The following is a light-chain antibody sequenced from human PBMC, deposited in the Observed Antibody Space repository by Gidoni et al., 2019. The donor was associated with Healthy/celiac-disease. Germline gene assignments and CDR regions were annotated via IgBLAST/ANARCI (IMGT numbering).Light chain of an antibody. J-gene: IGLJ1*01. Sequence: YVLTQPPSVSVAPGQTARITCGGNNIGSKGVHWYQQKPGQAPVLVVYDDSDRPSGIPERFSGSNSGNTATLTISRVDAGDEADYYCQVWDSSSDENVFGTGTKVTVL. CDR2: DDS. CDR1: NIGSKG. CDR3: QVWDSSSDENV. V-gene: IGLV3-21*02.